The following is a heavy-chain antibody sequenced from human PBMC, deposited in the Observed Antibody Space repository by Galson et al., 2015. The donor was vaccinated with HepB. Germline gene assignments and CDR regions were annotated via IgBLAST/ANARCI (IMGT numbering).Heavy chain of an antibody. J-gene: IGHJ6*02. V-gene: IGHV1-69*06. CDR3: ASIPPYSGSFVGYYYYGMDV. Sequence: SVKVSCKASGGTFSSYAISWVRQAPGQGLEWMGGIIPIFGTANYAQKFQGRVTITADKSTSTAYMELSSLRSEDTAVYYCASIPPYSGSFVGYYYYGMDVWGQGTTVTVSS. D-gene: IGHD1-26*01. CDR2: IIPIFGTA. CDR1: GGTFSSYA.